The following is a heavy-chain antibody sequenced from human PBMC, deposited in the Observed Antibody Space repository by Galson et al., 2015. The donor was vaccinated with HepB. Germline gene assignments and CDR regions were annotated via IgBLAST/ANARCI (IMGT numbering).Heavy chain of an antibody. CDR3: TSPTVYDSSGYYYVYAFDI. V-gene: IGHV3-73*01. J-gene: IGHJ3*02. CDR2: IRSKANSYAT. D-gene: IGHD3-22*01. CDR1: GFTFSGSA. Sequence: FLRLSCAASGFTFSGSAMHWVRQASGKGLEWVGRIRSKANSYATAYAASVKGRFTISRDDSKNTAYLQMNSLKTEDTAVYYCTSPTVYDSSGYYYVYAFDIWGQGTMVTVSS.